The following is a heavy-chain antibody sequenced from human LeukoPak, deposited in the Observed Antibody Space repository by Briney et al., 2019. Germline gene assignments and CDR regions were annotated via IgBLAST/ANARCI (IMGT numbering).Heavy chain of an antibody. CDR3: VKAYGEIF. D-gene: IGHD4/OR15-4a*01. V-gene: IGHV3-30-3*01. J-gene: IGHJ4*02. CDR1: GFTFSNFA. Sequence: GRSLRLSCSASGFTFSNFALHWVRQAPGMGLEWVAAISYDGSSKYYADSVKGRFTISRDNSKNTLYLQMNSLRAEDTAVYYCVKAYGEIFWGQGTLVTVSS. CDR2: ISYDGSSK.